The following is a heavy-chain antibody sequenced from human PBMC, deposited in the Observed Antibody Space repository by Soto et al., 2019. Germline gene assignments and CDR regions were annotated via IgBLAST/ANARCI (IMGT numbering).Heavy chain of an antibody. CDR3: AKVFGFGGMDV. V-gene: IGHV4-31*03. CDR1: GGSISSSGYS. Sequence: SGTLALTCTVSGGSISSSGYSWGWNRQHPGKGLEWIGNIYYSGSTYYNPSLKSRVTISVDTSKNQFSLKLSSVTAADTAVYYCAKVFGFGGMDVWGQATTVTSP. CDR2: IYYSGST. D-gene: IGHD3-10*01. J-gene: IGHJ6*02.